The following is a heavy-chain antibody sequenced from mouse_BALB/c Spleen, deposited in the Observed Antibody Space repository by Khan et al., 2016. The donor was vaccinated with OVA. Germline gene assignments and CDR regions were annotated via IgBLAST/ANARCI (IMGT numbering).Heavy chain of an antibody. D-gene: IGHD2-3*01. CDR1: GFTFSSYG. CDR2: INSNGDST. V-gene: IGHV5-6-3*01. CDR3: ASVLFDDYYYYYGMDN. J-gene: IGHJ4*01. Sequence: EVELVESGGGLVQPGGSLKLSCAASGFTFSSYGMSWVRQTPDKRLELVATINSNGDSTYYPDSVKGRFTISRDNAKNTLYLQMSSLKSEDTAMYYCASVLFDDYYYYYGMDNWGQGTSVTVSS.